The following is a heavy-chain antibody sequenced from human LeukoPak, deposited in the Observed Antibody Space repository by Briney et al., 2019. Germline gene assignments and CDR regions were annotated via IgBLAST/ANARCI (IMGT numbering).Heavy chain of an antibody. D-gene: IGHD6-13*01. CDR1: GGFFSGYF. Sequence: SETLSLTCAVYGGFFSGYFWGWIRQPPGKGLECIGTIYNSGSTYYNASLESRVTISVDTSKNQFSLKLSSVTAADTAVYYCARAYSSSWYFNWFDPWGQGTLVTVSS. J-gene: IGHJ5*02. CDR2: IYNSGST. V-gene: IGHV4-34*01. CDR3: ARAYSSSWYFNWFDP.